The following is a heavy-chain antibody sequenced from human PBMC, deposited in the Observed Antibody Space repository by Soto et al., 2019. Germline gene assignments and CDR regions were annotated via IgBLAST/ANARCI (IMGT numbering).Heavy chain of an antibody. CDR3: AKSLAAAKFYFDS. V-gene: IGHV3-7*03. CDR1: GFTFSRYL. Sequence: RRLSCAASGFTFSRYLMSWVRQAPGKGLEWVANIKEDGSEMYYVDSVKGRFTISRDNAKNSLYLQMSSLRADDTAVYYCAKSLAAAKFYFDSWGQGTLVTVSS. D-gene: IGHD6-13*01. CDR2: IKEDGSEM. J-gene: IGHJ4*02.